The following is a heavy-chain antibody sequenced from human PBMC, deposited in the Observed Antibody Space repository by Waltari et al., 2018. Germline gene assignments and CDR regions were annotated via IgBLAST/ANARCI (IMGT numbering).Heavy chain of an antibody. CDR2: IYYSGST. Sequence: QLQLQESGPGLVKPSETLSLTCTVSGGSISSSSYYWGWLRQPPGKGREWIGSIYYSGSTYYSPSLKSRVTISVDTSKNQFSLKLSSVTAADTAVYYCARGVTMVQGVITRAFDIWGQGTMVTVSS. CDR3: ARGVTMVQGVITRAFDI. D-gene: IGHD3-10*01. V-gene: IGHV4-39*07. J-gene: IGHJ3*02. CDR1: GGSISSSSYY.